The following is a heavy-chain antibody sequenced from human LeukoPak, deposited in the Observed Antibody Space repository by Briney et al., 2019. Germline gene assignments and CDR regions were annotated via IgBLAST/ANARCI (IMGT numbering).Heavy chain of an antibody. D-gene: IGHD2-21*02. CDR3: ARVPQPVTPYYYYGMDV. V-gene: IGHV1-8*01. Sequence: GASVKVSCKASGYTFTSYDINWVRQAPGQGLEWMGWMNPNSGNTGYAQKFQGRVTMTRNTSISTAYMELSSLRSEDTAVYYCARVPQPVTPYYYYGMDVWGQGTTVTVSS. CDR2: MNPNSGNT. J-gene: IGHJ6*02. CDR1: GYTFTSYD.